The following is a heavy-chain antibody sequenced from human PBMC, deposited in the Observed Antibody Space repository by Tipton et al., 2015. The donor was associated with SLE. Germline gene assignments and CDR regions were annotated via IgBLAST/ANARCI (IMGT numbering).Heavy chain of an antibody. CDR3: ARDVTFAIGAIGLKNY. CDR2: IKQDGSEK. V-gene: IGHV3-7*01. Sequence: GSLRLSCAASGFSMRNYWMSWVRQAPGKGLEWVANIKQDGSEKHYVESVKGRFTISRDLAKSFLYLQMDSLRADDTAVYYCARDVTFAIGAIGLKNYWGQGTLVTVSS. CDR1: GFSMRNYW. J-gene: IGHJ4*02. D-gene: IGHD6-13*01.